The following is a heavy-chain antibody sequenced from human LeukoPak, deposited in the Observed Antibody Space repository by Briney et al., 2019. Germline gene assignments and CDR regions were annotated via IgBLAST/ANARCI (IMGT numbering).Heavy chain of an antibody. D-gene: IGHD2-21*02. CDR2: IYSGGSR. V-gene: IGHV3-53*01. Sequence: GGSLRLSCAASGFTVSSNYMSWVRQAPGKGLEWVSVIYSGGSRYYADSVKGRFTISRDNSKNTMYLQMNSLRAEDTAVYYCARVVVTETRYFDYWGQGTLVTVSS. CDR3: ARVVVTETRYFDY. CDR1: GFTVSSNY. J-gene: IGHJ4*02.